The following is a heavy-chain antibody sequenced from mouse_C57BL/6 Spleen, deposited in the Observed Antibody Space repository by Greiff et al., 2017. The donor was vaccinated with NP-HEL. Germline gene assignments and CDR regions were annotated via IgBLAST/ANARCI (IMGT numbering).Heavy chain of an antibody. CDR2: INPSTGGT. CDR3: ARLALYGSSYWYFDV. V-gene: IGHV1-42*01. Sequence: EVQLQQSGPELVKPGASVKISCKASGYSFTGYYMNWVKQSPEKSLEWIGEINPSTGGTTYNQKFKAKATLTVDKSSSTAYMQLKSLTSEDSAVYYCARLALYGSSYWYFDVWGTGTTVTVSS. D-gene: IGHD1-1*01. J-gene: IGHJ1*03. CDR1: GYSFTGYY.